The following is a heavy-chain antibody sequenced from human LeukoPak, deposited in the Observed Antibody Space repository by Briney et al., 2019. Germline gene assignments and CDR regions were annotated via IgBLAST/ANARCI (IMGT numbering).Heavy chain of an antibody. CDR3: ARERKHSGYDAFDI. CDR2: ISSSRSYI. J-gene: IGHJ3*02. D-gene: IGHD3-22*01. CDR1: GFTFSSYS. V-gene: IGHV3-21*01. Sequence: GGSLRLSCAASGFTFSSYSMNWVRQAPGKGLEWVSFISSSRSYIYYADSVKGRFTISRNNAKNSLYLQMNSLRAEDTAVYYCARERKHSGYDAFDIWGQGTMVTVSS.